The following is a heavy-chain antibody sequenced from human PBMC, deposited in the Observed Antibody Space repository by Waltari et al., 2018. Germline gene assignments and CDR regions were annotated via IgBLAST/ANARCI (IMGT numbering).Heavy chain of an antibody. J-gene: IGHJ3*02. D-gene: IGHD1-26*01. CDR2: IDYSAST. Sequence: QLQLQGSGPGLVKPSETLSLTCTVSGGSISSSRYYWGWIRQPPGKGLEWIGSIDYSASTYYNPSLKSRITISVDTTKNQFSLKRSSVAAADTAVYYCARSGWERAFDIWGQGTMVTVSS. V-gene: IGHV4-39*01. CDR3: ARSGWERAFDI. CDR1: GGSISSSRYY.